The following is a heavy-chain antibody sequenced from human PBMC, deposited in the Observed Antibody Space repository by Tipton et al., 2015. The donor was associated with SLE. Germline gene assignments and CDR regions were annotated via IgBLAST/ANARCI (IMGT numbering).Heavy chain of an antibody. CDR1: GYSISSGYY. CDR2: IYHSGST. J-gene: IGHJ2*01. D-gene: IGHD2/OR15-2a*01. V-gene: IGHV4-38-2*01. Sequence: TLSLTCAVSGYSISSGYYWGWIRQPPGKGLEWIGNIYHSGSTYYNPSLKSRVTISVDTSKNQFSLKVKSVTAADTAVYYCARQNFYFDLWGRGTLVTVSS. CDR3: ARQNFYFDL.